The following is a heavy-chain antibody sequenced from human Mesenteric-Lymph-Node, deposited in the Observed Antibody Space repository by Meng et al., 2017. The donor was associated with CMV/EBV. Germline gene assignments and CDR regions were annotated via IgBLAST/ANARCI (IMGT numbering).Heavy chain of an antibody. V-gene: IGHV3-7*03. D-gene: IGHD3-22*01. CDR2: IKQDGNEK. CDR3: ARVSFDYYDSSGFGY. Sequence: GGSLRLSCAASGFTFSNAWMSWVRQAPGKGLEWVANIKQDGNEKYYVDSVKGRFSISRDNAKNSLYLQLNSLRAEDTAIYYCARVSFDYYDSSGFGYWGQGTQVTVSS. J-gene: IGHJ4*02. CDR1: GFTFSNAW.